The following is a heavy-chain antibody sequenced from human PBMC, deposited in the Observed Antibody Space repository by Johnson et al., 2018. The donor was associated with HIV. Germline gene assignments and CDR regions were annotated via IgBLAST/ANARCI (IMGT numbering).Heavy chain of an antibody. CDR1: GFSFSDYY. CDR3: ARRDDIRNGAFDI. Sequence: EKLVESGGGLVKPGGSLRLSCTISGFSFSDYYMSWFRQAPGKGLEWVSVIYSGGSTYYADSVKGRFTISRDNSKNTLYLQMNSLRAEDTAVYYCARRDDIRNGAFDIWGQGTMVTVSS. V-gene: IGHV3-66*04. D-gene: IGHD3-22*01. CDR2: IYSGGST. J-gene: IGHJ3*02.